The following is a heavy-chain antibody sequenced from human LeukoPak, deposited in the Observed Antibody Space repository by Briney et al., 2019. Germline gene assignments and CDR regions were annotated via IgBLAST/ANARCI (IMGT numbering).Heavy chain of an antibody. CDR3: ARGDLLKIIDSPYFEY. Sequence: PGRSLRLSCAASGFTFDDYAMHWVRQDPGQGLEWVSGVNWNSGSAAYADSAKGRFTISRDNSKNTLYLQMNSLRAEDTAVYYCARGDLLKIIDSPYFEYWGQGTLVTVSS. CDR2: VNWNSGSA. V-gene: IGHV3-9*01. CDR1: GFTFDDYA. J-gene: IGHJ4*02. D-gene: IGHD1-26*01.